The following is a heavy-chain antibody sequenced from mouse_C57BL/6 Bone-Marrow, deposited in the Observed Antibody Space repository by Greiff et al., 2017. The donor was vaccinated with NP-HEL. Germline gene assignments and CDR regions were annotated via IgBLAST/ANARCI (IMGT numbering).Heavy chain of an antibody. D-gene: IGHD3-2*02. CDR3: TSCDPGSGYFWFAY. CDR2: ILPGSGST. V-gene: IGHV1-9*01. J-gene: IGHJ3*01. CDR1: GYTFTGYW. Sequence: VQLQQSGAELMKPGASVKLSCKATGYTFTGYWIEWVKQRPGHGLEWIGEILPGSGSTNYNEKFKGKATFTADTSSNTAYMQLSILTAEDSAIYYCTSCDPGSGYFWFAYWGQGTLVTVSA.